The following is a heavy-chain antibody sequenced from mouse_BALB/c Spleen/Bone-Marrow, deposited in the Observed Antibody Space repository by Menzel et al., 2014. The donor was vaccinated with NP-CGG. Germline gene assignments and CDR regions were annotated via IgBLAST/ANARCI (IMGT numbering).Heavy chain of an antibody. Sequence: QVTLKVCGPGILQPSQTLSLTCSFSGFSLSTSGVSVGWIRQPSGKGLEWLAHIWRNDDKYYNPALKSQLTISKDTSNNHVFRKIASVVTADTAEYYCARAYWDGPWFTYWGQGTLVTGSA. CDR3: ARAYWDGPWFTY. CDR2: IWRNDDK. CDR1: GFSLSTSGVS. J-gene: IGHJ3*01. V-gene: IGHV8-8*01. D-gene: IGHD4-1*01.